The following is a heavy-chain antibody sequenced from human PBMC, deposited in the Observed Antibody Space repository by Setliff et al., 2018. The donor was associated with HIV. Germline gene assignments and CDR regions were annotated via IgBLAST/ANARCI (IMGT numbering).Heavy chain of an antibody. Sequence: SSVKVSCKASGYTFTGYYIHWVRQAPGQGLEWMGWINPNSGDTNYAQNFQGRVTMTRDTSISTAYMELSRLRSDDTAVYYCARDSGSYCTNGVCPPGYYMDVWGKGTTVTVSS. CDR2: INPNSGDT. J-gene: IGHJ6*03. CDR3: ARDSGSYCTNGVCPPGYYMDV. V-gene: IGHV1-2*02. D-gene: IGHD2-8*01. CDR1: GYTFTGYY.